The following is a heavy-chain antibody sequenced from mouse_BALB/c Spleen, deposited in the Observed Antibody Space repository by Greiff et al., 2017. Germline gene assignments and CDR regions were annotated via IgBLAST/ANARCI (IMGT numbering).Heavy chain of an antibody. J-gene: IGHJ2*01. V-gene: IGHV7-3*02. CDR2: IRNKANGYTT. Sequence: VQLQQSGGGLVQPGGSLRLSCATSGFTFTDYYMSWVRQPPGKALEWLGFIRNKANGYTTEYSASVKGRFTISRDNSQSILYLQMNTLRAEDSATYYCARDMGLYGRFCDYWGQGTTLTVSS. CDR1: GFTFTDYY. D-gene: IGHD1-1*02. CDR3: ARDMGLYGRFCDY.